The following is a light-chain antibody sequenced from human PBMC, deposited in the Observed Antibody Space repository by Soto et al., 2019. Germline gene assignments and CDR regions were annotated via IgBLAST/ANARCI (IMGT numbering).Light chain of an antibody. CDR2: GNN. J-gene: IGLJ2*01. CDR1: SSNIGADYD. CDR3: QSYDNNIVV. Sequence: QSVLTQPPSVSGAPGQRVTISCSVSSSNIGADYDVHWYQQRPGTAPKLLIFGNNNRPSGVPDRFSGSKSGTSASLAITGLQAEDEADYYCQSYDNNIVVFGGGTKLTVL. V-gene: IGLV1-40*01.